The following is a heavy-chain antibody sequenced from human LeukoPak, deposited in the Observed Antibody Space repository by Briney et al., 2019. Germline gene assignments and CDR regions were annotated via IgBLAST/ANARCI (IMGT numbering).Heavy chain of an antibody. D-gene: IGHD3-22*01. CDR3: ARDSGDSSGYYYLFDY. J-gene: IGHJ4*02. CDR2: IYTSGST. V-gene: IGHV4-4*07. CDR1: GGSISRYY. Sequence: SETLSLTCTVSGGSISRYYWSWIRQPAGKGLEWIGRIYTSGSTNYNPSLKSRVTMSVDTSKNQFSLKLSSVTAADTAVYYCARDSGDSSGYYYLFDYWGQGTLVTVSS.